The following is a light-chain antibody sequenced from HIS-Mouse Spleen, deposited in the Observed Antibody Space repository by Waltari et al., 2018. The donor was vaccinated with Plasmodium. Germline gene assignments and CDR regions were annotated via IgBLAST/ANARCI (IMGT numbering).Light chain of an antibody. CDR2: EVS. J-gene: IGLJ1*01. V-gene: IGLV2-14*01. Sequence: QSALTQPASVSGSPGQSITISCTGTSSDVGGYHYFSWYQQHPGNAPKLMIYEVSNRPSGVSNRFSGSKSGNTASLTISGLQAEDEADYYCSSYTSSSILYVFGTGTKVTVL. CDR3: SSYTSSSILYV. CDR1: SSDVGGYHY.